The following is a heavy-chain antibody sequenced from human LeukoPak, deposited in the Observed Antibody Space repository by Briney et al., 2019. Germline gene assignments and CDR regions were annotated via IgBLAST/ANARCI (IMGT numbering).Heavy chain of an antibody. CDR2: INSDGSST. CDR3: ARLVDDYLDAFDI. J-gene: IGHJ3*02. D-gene: IGHD5-24*01. CDR1: GFTFSSYW. V-gene: IGHV3-74*01. Sequence: GGSLRPSCAASGFTFSSYWMHWVRQAPGKGLVWVSRINSDGSSTSYADSVKGRFTISRDNAKNTLYLQMNSLRAEDTAVYYCARLVDDYLDAFDIWGQGTMVTVSS.